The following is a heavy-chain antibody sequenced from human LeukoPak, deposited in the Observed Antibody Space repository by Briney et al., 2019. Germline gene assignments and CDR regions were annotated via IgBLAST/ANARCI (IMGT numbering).Heavy chain of an antibody. CDR3: ASAPSGGY. J-gene: IGHJ4*02. V-gene: IGHV3-30*04. CDR2: ISHDGSSK. CDR1: GFTFNSYP. Sequence: GGSLRLSCLVSGFTFNSYPMHWVCQAPDKGLEWVAFISHDGSSKKYIDSVKGRFTISRDNSKNTLDLQMDSLRVEDTALYYCASAPSGGYWGQGTLVTVSS.